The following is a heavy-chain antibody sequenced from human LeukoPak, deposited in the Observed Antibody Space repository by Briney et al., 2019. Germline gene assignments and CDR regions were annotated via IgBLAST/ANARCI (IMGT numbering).Heavy chain of an antibody. V-gene: IGHV3-33*08. CDR1: GFTFSSYA. CDR2: AYADGISQ. CDR3: ATGSGYYYGH. J-gene: IGHJ4*02. Sequence: GGSLRLSCAASGFTFSSYAMSWVRQAPGKGLEWVAVAYADGISQYYADSVKGRFTISRDNSLNTLYVQMNSLRVEDTAVYFCATGSGYYYGHWGQGTLVTVSS. D-gene: IGHD3-22*01.